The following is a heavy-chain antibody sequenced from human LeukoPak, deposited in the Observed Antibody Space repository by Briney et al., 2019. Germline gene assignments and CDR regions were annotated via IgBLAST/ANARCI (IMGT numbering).Heavy chain of an antibody. CDR1: GGSINNYY. CDR2: IYNTGST. V-gene: IGHV4-59*08. Sequence: SETLSLTCSVSGGSINNYYWSWIRQPPGKGLEWIGYIYNTGSTNYKPSLKSRVTISVDTSKKQFSLKLSSVTAADTAVYYCARRSSSVWPDGFDIWGQGTVVTVSS. D-gene: IGHD6-19*01. J-gene: IGHJ3*02. CDR3: ARRSSSVWPDGFDI.